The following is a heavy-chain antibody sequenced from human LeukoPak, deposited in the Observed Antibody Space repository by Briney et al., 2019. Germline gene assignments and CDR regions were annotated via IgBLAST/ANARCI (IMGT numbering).Heavy chain of an antibody. CDR2: IIPMFGTA. D-gene: IGHD4-23*01. CDR1: GGTFSSHA. J-gene: IGHJ4*02. Sequence: SVKVSCKASGGTFSSHAISWVRQAPGQGLEWMGGIIPMFGTANYAQKFQGRVTITADESTSTAYMELSSLKSEDTAVYYCARKAGGGNFYILDYWGQGTLVTVSS. V-gene: IGHV1-69*13. CDR3: ARKAGGGNFYILDY.